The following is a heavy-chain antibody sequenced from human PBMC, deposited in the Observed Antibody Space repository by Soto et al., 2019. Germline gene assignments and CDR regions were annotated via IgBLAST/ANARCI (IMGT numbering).Heavy chain of an antibody. CDR3: ARPIGGYSGYDDDAFDI. CDR2: IYPGDSDT. J-gene: IGHJ3*02. V-gene: IGHV5-51*01. CDR1: GYSFTSYW. Sequence: PGESLKISCKCSGYSFTSYWIGWVRQMPGKDLEWMGIIYPGDSDTRYSPSFQGQVTISADKSISTAYLQWSSLKASDTAMYYCARPIGGYSGYDDDAFDICGQGTMVTVSS. D-gene: IGHD5-12*01.